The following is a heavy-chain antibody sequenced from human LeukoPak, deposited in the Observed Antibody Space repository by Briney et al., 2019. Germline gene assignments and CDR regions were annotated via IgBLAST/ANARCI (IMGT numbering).Heavy chain of an antibody. CDR2: IKDDGREK. CDR3: GRDFTGFFDY. Sequence: GGSLRLSCVASGFTFSRYWVTWLRQAPGKGLEWVANIKDDGREKNYVDSVKGRFTISRDNAKNSMYLQMDSLRVEDTAVYYCGRDFTGFFDYWGQGTLVTVSS. CDR1: GFTFSRYW. J-gene: IGHJ4*02. V-gene: IGHV3-7*03. D-gene: IGHD3-10*01.